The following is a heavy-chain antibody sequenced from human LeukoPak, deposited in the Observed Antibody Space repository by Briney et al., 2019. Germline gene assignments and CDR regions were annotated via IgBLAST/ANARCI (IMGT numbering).Heavy chain of an antibody. CDR1: GFTFSSYV. CDR3: ARSPFYTSAPYYFDY. CDR2: ISGSNDNT. J-gene: IGHJ4*02. V-gene: IGHV3-23*01. D-gene: IGHD3-16*01. Sequence: HPGRSLRLSCAASGFTFSSYVMTWVRQTPGKGLEWVSTISGSNDNTYYADSVKGRFTISRDNFQSTLFLQMNSLRADDTAVYYCARSPFYTSAPYYFDYWGQGTLVTVSS.